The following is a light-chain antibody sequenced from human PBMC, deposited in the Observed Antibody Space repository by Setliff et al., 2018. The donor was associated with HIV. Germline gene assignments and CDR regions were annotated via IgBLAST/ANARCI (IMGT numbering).Light chain of an antibody. V-gene: IGLV6-57*01. Sequence: NFMLTQPHSVSESPGKTVTISCTRSSGSIASYYVQWYQQRPGSSPVIVIYESHKRPSGVPDRFSGSIDSSSNSASLTISGLETEDEADYYCQSYDVTIYVVFGGGTKVTVL. CDR2: ESH. CDR1: SGSIASYY. CDR3: QSYDVTIYVV. J-gene: IGLJ2*01.